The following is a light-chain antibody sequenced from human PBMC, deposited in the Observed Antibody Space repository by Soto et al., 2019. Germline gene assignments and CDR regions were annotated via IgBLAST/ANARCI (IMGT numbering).Light chain of an antibody. J-gene: IGKJ3*01. CDR3: LQANSFPCP. CDR2: GAS. CDR1: QGISSW. V-gene: IGKV1-12*01. Sequence: DVQMTQSPSSVSASVGDRVTITCRASQGISSWLAWYQHKPEKAPKLLIYGASSLQPGVPSRFSGSGSGTDFTLTFSSLQPEDCATFYCLQANSFPCPFGPGTKVGI.